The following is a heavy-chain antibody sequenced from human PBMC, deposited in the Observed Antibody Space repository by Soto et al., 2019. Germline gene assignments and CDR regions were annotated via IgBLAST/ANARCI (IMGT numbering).Heavy chain of an antibody. D-gene: IGHD6-19*01. CDR1: GCTFNRYA. Sequence: SAKVSCKASGCTFNRYAMHWVRQAPGQRLEWMGWINGGNGKTKYSQKFQGRVTITRDTSASTAYMEVSSLRSEDTAVYYCARDNSSGWGDFCDSWGQGTLVTVSS. CDR2: INGGNGKT. J-gene: IGHJ5*01. V-gene: IGHV1-3*01. CDR3: ARDNSSGWGDFCDS.